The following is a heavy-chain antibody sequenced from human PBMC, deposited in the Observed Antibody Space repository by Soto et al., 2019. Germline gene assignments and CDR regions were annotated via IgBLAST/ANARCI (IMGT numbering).Heavy chain of an antibody. CDR3: ASNSYGYIFYEY. CDR2: IYYSGST. J-gene: IGHJ4*02. CDR1: GGSISSGDYY. Sequence: SETLSLTCTVSGGSISSGDYYWSWIRQPPGKGLEWIGYIYYSGSTYYNPSLKSRVTISVDTSKNQFSLKLSSVTAADTAVYYCASNSYGYIFYEYWGQGTLVTVSS. V-gene: IGHV4-30-4*01. D-gene: IGHD5-18*01.